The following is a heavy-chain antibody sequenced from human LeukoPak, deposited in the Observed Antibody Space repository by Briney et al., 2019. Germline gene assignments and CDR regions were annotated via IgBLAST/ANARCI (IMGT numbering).Heavy chain of an antibody. Sequence: GYSVTVSCKASGGTFSSYAISWVRQAPGQGIEWMGRIIPILGIANYAQKFQGRVTITADKSTSTAYMELRSLRSDDTAVYYCARGGDGDILTGLVFDYWGQGTLVTVSS. J-gene: IGHJ4*02. CDR2: IIPILGIA. CDR3: ARGGDGDILTGLVFDY. D-gene: IGHD3-9*01. CDR1: GGTFSSYA. V-gene: IGHV1-69*04.